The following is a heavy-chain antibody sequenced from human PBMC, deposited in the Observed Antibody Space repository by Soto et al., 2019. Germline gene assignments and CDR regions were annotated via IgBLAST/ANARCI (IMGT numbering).Heavy chain of an antibody. CDR2: IYHSGST. D-gene: IGHD2-15*01. CDR3: ARRYGGTFDY. Sequence: LSLTCAVSGGSISSGGYSWSWIRQPPGKGLEWIGYIYHSGSTYYNPSLKSRVTISVDRSKNQFSLKLSSVTAADTAVYYCARRYGGTFDYWGQGTLVTVSS. J-gene: IGHJ4*02. V-gene: IGHV4-30-2*01. CDR1: GGSISSGGYS.